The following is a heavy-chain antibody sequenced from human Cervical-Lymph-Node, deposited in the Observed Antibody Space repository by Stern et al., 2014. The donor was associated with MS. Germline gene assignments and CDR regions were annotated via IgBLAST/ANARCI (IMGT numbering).Heavy chain of an antibody. J-gene: IGHJ4*02. CDR3: ARDHGGNSGASD. CDR1: GGSISSAGYY. D-gene: IGHD4-23*01. CDR2: IYYTGST. V-gene: IGHV4-31*03. Sequence: VQLVESGPGLVKPSQTLSLTCTVSGGSISSAGYYWSWIRQHPGKGLEWIGYIYYTGSTYYNPSLKSRVTISVDTSKNQFSLKLSSVTAADTAVYYCARDHGGNSGASDWGQGTLVTVSS.